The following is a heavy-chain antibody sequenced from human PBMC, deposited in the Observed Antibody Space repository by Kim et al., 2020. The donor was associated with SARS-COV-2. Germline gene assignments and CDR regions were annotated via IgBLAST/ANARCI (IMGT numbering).Heavy chain of an antibody. CDR2: IDPSDSYT. CDR1: GYSFSSYW. CDR3: ARRGSDTAMDIDY. J-gene: IGHJ4*02. V-gene: IGHV5-10-1*01. Sequence: GESLKISCKGSGYSFSSYWISWVRQMPGKGLEWMGRIDPSDSYTNYSPSFQGHVTIPADKSISTAYLQWSSLKASDTAMYYCARRGSDTAMDIDYWGQGTLVTVSS. D-gene: IGHD5-18*01.